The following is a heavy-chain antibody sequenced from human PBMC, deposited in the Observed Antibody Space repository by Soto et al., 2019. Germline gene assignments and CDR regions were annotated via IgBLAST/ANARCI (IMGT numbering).Heavy chain of an antibody. Sequence: QITLEESGPTRVKPTQTLTLTCTFSGFSLTSRPVGVGWLRQPPGKALERLAIIYWDDDKRYSPSLRNRLTISQDTSINQVVLTMTNMDPVDTATYSCAHRTDLDGNWNGGSFDFWGQGALVTVSS. D-gene: IGHD1-1*01. CDR1: GFSLTSRPVG. CDR3: AHRTDLDGNWNGGSFDF. J-gene: IGHJ4*02. CDR2: IYWDDDK. V-gene: IGHV2-5*02.